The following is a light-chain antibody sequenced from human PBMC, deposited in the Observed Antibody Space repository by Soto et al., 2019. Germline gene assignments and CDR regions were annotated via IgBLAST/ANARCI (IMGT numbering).Light chain of an antibody. J-gene: IGLJ1*01. Sequence: QSALTQPASVSGSPGQSITISCTGTSSDVGGYNYVSWYQQQSGKAPKLMIHEVSNRPSGVSNRFSGSKSGNTASLPISGLQAEAEADYYCSSYSSRRDHVFGIGTK. CDR3: SSYSSRRDHV. V-gene: IGLV2-14*01. CDR2: EVS. CDR1: SSDVGGYNY.